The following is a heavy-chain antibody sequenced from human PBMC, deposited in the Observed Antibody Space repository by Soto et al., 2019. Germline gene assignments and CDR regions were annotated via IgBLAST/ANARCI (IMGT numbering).Heavy chain of an antibody. CDR1: GFTFSSYA. Sequence: QVQLVESGGGVVQPGRSLRLSCAASGFTFSSYAMHWVRQAPGKGLEWVVVISYDGSNKYYADSVKGRFTISRDNSKNTLYLQMNSLRAEDTAVYYCARDVGHGMDVWGQGTTVTVSS. J-gene: IGHJ6*02. CDR3: ARDVGHGMDV. V-gene: IGHV3-30-3*01. CDR2: ISYDGSNK. D-gene: IGHD2-15*01.